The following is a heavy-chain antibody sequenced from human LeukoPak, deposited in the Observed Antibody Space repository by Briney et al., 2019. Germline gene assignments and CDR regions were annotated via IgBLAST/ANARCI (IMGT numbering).Heavy chain of an antibody. Sequence: GASVKVSCKASGYTFTSFDINWVRQATGQGREGMGWMNPNSGNTAYAQKFQGRVTMTRNTSISTAYMELSSLRSEDTAVYYCAITAYYYDSSGYYYEYFDLWGRGTLVTVSS. CDR1: GYTFTSFD. CDR2: MNPNSGNT. V-gene: IGHV1-8*01. CDR3: AITAYYYDSSGYYYEYFDL. J-gene: IGHJ2*01. D-gene: IGHD3-22*01.